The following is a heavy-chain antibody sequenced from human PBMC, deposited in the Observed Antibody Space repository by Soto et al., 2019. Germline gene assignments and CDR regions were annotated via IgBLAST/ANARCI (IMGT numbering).Heavy chain of an antibody. CDR1: GYTFTGYY. V-gene: IGHV1-2*02. CDR3: ARDDIVAYYYYGVAV. D-gene: IGHD2-15*01. CDR2: INPNSGGT. J-gene: IGHJ6*02. Sequence: ASVKVSCKASGYTFTGYYMHWVRQAPGQGLEWMGWINPNSGGTNYAQKFQGRVTMTRDTSISTAYMELSRLRSDDTAVYYCARDDIVAYYYYGVAVWAQGTTVSVSS.